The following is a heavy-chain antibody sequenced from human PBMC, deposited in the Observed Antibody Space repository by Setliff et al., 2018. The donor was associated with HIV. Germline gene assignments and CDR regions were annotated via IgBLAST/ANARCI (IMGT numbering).Heavy chain of an antibody. CDR3: ARDVLKSNYLAYYYYLDV. J-gene: IGHJ6*03. CDR2: LHASGNT. CDR1: GDSTNNSY. V-gene: IGHV4-4*07. Sequence: PSETLSLTCSVSGDSTNNSYWSWIRQPAGKGLEWIGRLHASGNTNYNPSLKSRVTMSIDTSKNQRSLRLTSVTAADPAVYYCARDVLKSNYLAYYYYLDVWGKGTTVTVSS. D-gene: IGHD3-9*01.